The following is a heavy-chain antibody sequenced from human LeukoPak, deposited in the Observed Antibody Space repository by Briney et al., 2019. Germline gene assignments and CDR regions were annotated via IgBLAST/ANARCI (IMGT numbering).Heavy chain of an antibody. D-gene: IGHD6-19*01. J-gene: IGHJ3*02. CDR3: ARSHPLAVAGLDAFDI. CDR2: ISVYNGNT. Sequence: GASVKVSCKASGYIFTSYGISWVRQAPGQGLEWMGWISVYNGNTNYAQKLQGRVTMTTDTSTSTAYMELRSLRSDDTAVYYCARSHPLAVAGLDAFDIWGQGTMVTVSS. V-gene: IGHV1-18*01. CDR1: GYIFTSYG.